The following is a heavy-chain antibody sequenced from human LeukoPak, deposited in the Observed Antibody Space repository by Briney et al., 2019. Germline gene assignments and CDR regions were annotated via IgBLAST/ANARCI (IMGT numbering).Heavy chain of an antibody. CDR2: MDPNSADT. V-gene: IGHV1-8*01. CDR3: ARADTSGWFVDY. Sequence: ASVKVSCKASGYTFTSNNINWVRQAPGHGLEWIGWMDPNSADTAYAQKFQGRVAMTRDTSISTAYMEPSSLRSADTAVYYCARADTSGWFVDYWGQGTLVTVSS. CDR1: GYTFTSNN. D-gene: IGHD6-19*01. J-gene: IGHJ4*02.